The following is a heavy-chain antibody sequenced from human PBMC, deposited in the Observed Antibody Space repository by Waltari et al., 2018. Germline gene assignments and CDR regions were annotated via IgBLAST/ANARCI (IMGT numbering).Heavy chain of an antibody. CDR2: ISSSGSTI. CDR3: SRGMAAAGVFDY. V-gene: IGHV3-48*03. CDR1: GFTFSSYE. J-gene: IGHJ4*02. Sequence: EVQLVESGGGLVQPGGSLRLSCEAPGFTFSSYEMNWVRQAQGKGLEWVSDISSSGSTIYYADSVKGRFTISRDNAKNSLYLQMNSLRAEDTAVYYCSRGMAAAGVFDYWGQGTLVTVSS. D-gene: IGHD6-13*01.